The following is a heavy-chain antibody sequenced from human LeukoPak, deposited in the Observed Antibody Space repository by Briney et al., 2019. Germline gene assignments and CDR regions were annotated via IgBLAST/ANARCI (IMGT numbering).Heavy chain of an antibody. Sequence: ASVKVSCKASGYTFTSYYMHWVRQAPGQGLEWMGIINPSGGSTSYAQKFQGRVTMTRDTSTSTVYMELSSMRSEDTAVYYCARDILPSYSGYDRTLPDYWGQETLVTVSS. CDR1: GYTFTSYY. J-gene: IGHJ4*02. CDR2: INPSGGST. CDR3: ARDILPSYSGYDRTLPDY. V-gene: IGHV1-46*01. D-gene: IGHD5-12*01.